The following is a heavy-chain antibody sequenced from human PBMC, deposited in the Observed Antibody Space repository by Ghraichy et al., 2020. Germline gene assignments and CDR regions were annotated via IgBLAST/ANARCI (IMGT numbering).Heavy chain of an antibody. Sequence: SQTLSLTCAVYGGSFSGYYWSWIRQPPGKGLEWIGEINHSGSTNYNPSLKSRVTISVDTSKNQFSLKLSSVTAADTAVYYCARAWGEWYCSSTSCSYYMDVWGKGTTVTVSS. CDR3: ARAWGEWYCSSTSCSYYMDV. J-gene: IGHJ6*03. D-gene: IGHD2-2*01. CDR1: GGSFSGYY. V-gene: IGHV4-34*01. CDR2: INHSGST.